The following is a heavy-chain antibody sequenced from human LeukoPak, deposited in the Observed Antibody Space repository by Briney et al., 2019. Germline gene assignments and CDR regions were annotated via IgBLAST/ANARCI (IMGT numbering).Heavy chain of an antibody. V-gene: IGHV3-21*05. Sequence: GGSLRLSCAASGFDFTIYSINWVRQAPGKGLEWISYISSSSRYTYFADSVKGRFTVSRDNAQNLVSLQMNSLRAEDTAVYFCTRVGTSGYTADYWGQGTRVTVSS. D-gene: IGHD3-22*01. CDR2: ISSSSRYT. J-gene: IGHJ4*02. CDR3: TRVGTSGYTADY. CDR1: GFDFTIYS.